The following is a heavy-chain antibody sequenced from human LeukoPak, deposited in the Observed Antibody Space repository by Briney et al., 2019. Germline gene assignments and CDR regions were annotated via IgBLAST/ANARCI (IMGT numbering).Heavy chain of an antibody. Sequence: PGGSLRLSCATSGFTFSSYAMHWVRQAPGKGLEWVAVISYDGSNKYYADSVKGRFTISRDNAKNSLYLQMNSLRAEDMALYYCAKGTMVRDSPGYMDVWGKGTTVTVSS. V-gene: IGHV3-30*04. CDR2: ISYDGSNK. CDR1: GFTFSSYA. J-gene: IGHJ6*03. D-gene: IGHD3-10*01. CDR3: AKGTMVRDSPGYMDV.